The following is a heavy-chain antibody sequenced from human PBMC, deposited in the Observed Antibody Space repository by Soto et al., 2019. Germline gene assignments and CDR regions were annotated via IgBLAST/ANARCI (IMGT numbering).Heavy chain of an antibody. D-gene: IGHD3-3*02. CDR2: MNPSSGHT. Sequence: QVQLVQSGAEVKKPGASVKVSCRASGYTFTSNEINWVRQATGQGLEWMGWMNPSSGHTGYAQKFQGRVTMTRNTSISTAYMELSALRSEDTAVYYCARRPSNDYWGQGTLVTVSS. CDR3: ARRPSNDY. J-gene: IGHJ4*02. V-gene: IGHV1-8*01. CDR1: GYTFTSNE.